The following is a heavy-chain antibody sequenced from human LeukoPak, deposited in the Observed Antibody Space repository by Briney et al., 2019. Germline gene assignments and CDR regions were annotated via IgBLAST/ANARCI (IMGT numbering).Heavy chain of an antibody. CDR1: GFIFSNYN. D-gene: IGHD2-21*02. V-gene: IGHV3-21*01. CDR2: IRSSSTYT. Sequence: PGGSLRLSCAASGFIFSNYNMNWVRQAPGKGLESVSSIRSSSTYTYYSDSVKGRFTISRDNAKNSLFLQMNSLRAEDTAVYYCARNKIGDFPPRHWYFDLWGRGTLVTVSS. CDR3: ARNKIGDFPPRHWYFDL. J-gene: IGHJ2*01.